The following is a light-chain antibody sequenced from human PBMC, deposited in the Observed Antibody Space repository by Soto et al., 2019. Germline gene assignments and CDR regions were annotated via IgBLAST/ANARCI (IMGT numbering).Light chain of an antibody. J-gene: IGLJ2*01. CDR3: GTDHGSGSNFVA. Sequence: QSVLTQPLSASASLGASVTLTCTLSSGYSDYEVDWYQQRPGKSPRFLMRVGTGGIVGSKGAGIPDRFSVLGSGLIRYLTIKNIQEDDEGDYHCGTDHGSGSNFVAFGGGTKLTVL. V-gene: IGLV9-49*03. CDR1: SGYSDYE. CDR2: VGTGGIVG.